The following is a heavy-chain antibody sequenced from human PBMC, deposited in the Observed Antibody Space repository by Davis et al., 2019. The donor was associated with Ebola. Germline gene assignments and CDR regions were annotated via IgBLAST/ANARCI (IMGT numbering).Heavy chain of an antibody. D-gene: IGHD3-16*01. CDR3: ARGKQFGDYYMDV. CDR1: GFTFSSYW. V-gene: IGHV3-7*01. Sequence: PGGSLRLSCAASGFTFSSYWMGRVRQAPGKGLEWVANIKQDGSEECYVDSVKGRFTISRDNAKKSLYLQINSLRAEDTAVYYCARGKQFGDYYMDVWGKGTTVTVSS. J-gene: IGHJ6*03. CDR2: IKQDGSEE.